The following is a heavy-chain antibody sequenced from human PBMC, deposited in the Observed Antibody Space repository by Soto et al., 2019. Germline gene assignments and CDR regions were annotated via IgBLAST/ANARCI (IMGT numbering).Heavy chain of an antibody. CDR2: KSYDGNEK. J-gene: IGHJ4*01. Sequence: PGGSLRRSCAATGFAFSTYGMHWVRQAPGKGREWVAAKSYDGNEKYYEDSLQGRFTISRDNSRNTVFLQMNNLRAEDTAVSYCVTGFWSGPIAHYFDYWGQGTLVTVSS. CDR3: VTGFWSGPIAHYFDY. V-gene: IGHV3-30*03. CDR1: GFAFSTYG. D-gene: IGHD3-3*01.